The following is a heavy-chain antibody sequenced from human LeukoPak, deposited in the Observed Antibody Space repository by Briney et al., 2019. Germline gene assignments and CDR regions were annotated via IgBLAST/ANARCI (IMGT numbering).Heavy chain of an antibody. D-gene: IGHD3-22*01. CDR1: GGSISSYY. J-gene: IGHJ3*02. CDR3: ARDTVTMIVVAIYIGDAFDI. CDR2: IYYSGST. Sequence: SETLSLTCTVSGGSISSYYWSWIRQPPGKGLEWIGYIYYSGSTNYNPSLKSRVTISVDTSKNQFSLKLSSVTAADTAVYYCARDTVTMIVVAIYIGDAFDIWGQGTMVTVSS. V-gene: IGHV4-59*01.